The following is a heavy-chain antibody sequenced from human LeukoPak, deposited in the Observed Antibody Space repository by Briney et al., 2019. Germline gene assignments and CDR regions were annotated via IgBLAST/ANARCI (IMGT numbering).Heavy chain of an antibody. Sequence: GASVKVSCKASGYTFTNHAINWVRQAPGQGLEWMGWINTNTENPTYAQGFTGRYVFSLDTPVSTAYLQISGLKADDTAVYYCGRDPKLGIRGYTYGYIDFWGQGTLVTVSS. CDR2: INTNTENP. CDR3: GRDPKLGIRGYTYGYIDF. D-gene: IGHD5-18*01. CDR1: GYTFTNHA. V-gene: IGHV7-4-1*02. J-gene: IGHJ4*02.